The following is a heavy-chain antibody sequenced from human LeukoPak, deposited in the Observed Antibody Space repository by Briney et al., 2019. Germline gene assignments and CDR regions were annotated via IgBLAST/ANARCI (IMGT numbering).Heavy chain of an antibody. CDR2: IYPGDSDT. D-gene: IGHD3-3*01. CDR1: GYSFTSHW. Sequence: GKSLKISCKGSGYSFTSHWIGWVRQMPGKGLERMGIIYPGDSDTRYSPSFQGQVTISADKSISTAYLQWSSLKASDTAMYYCARQYDFWSGYPRELPARAFDYWGQGTLVTVSS. CDR3: ARQYDFWSGYPRELPARAFDY. V-gene: IGHV5-51*01. J-gene: IGHJ4*02.